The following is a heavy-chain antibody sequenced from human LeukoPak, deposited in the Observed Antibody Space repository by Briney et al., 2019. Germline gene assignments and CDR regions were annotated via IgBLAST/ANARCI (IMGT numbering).Heavy chain of an antibody. Sequence: SETLSLTCAVYGGSFSGYYWSWIRQPPGKGLEWIGEINHSGSTNYNPSLKSRVTISVDTSKNQFSLKLSSVTAADTAVYYCARVFGAYGDYYYYGMDVWGKGTTATVSS. CDR3: ARVFGAYGDYYYYGMDV. D-gene: IGHD4-17*01. CDR1: GGSFSGYY. J-gene: IGHJ6*04. V-gene: IGHV4-34*01. CDR2: INHSGST.